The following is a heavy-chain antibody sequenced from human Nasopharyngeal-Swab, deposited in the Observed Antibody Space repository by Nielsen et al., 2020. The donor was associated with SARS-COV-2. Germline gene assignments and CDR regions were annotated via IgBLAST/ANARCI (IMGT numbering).Heavy chain of an antibody. V-gene: IGHV3-21*01. J-gene: IGHJ4*02. CDR1: EFTFSSYS. CDR2: ISSSSSYI. Sequence: GGSLRLSCAASEFTFSSYSMNWVRQAPGKGLEWVSSISSSSSYIYYADSVKGRFTISRDNAKNSLYLQMNSLRAEDTAVYYCARASRGTSTRTFDYWGQGTLVTVSS. CDR3: ARASRGTSTRTFDY. D-gene: IGHD1-1*01.